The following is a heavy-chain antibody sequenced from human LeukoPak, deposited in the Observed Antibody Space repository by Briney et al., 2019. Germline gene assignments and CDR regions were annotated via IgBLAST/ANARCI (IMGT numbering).Heavy chain of an antibody. V-gene: IGHV4-39*01. D-gene: IGHD6-19*01. J-gene: IGHJ6*02. CDR2: LYYSGST. CDR1: GGSISSSSYY. CDR3: ARLAHLGAVAGLVEVTDYYYYGMDV. Sequence: SETLSLPCTVSGGSISSSSYYWGWLRQPPGKGLEWIGSLYYSGSTYYNPSLKNGVTISVDTSTNQFSLKPSSVTAADTAVYYCARLAHLGAVAGLVEVTDYYYYGMDVWGQGTTVTVSS.